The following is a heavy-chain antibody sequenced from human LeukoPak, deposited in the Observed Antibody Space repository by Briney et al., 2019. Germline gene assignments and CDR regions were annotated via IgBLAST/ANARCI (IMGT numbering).Heavy chain of an antibody. J-gene: IGHJ3*02. D-gene: IGHD6-13*01. Sequence: SVKVSCKASGYTFTSYAISWVRQAPGQGLEWMGGVIPILGTVNYAQKFQGRVTIKTDESTTASYMDLTSLTSEDTAVYYCASGIPGYRDAFDMWGQGTMVIVSS. CDR3: ASGIPGYRDAFDM. V-gene: IGHV1-69*05. CDR1: GYTFTSYA. CDR2: VIPILGTV.